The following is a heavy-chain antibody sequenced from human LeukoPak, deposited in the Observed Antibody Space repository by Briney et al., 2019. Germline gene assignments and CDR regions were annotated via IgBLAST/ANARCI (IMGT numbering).Heavy chain of an antibody. Sequence: SCAASGFTFSSYAISWVRQAPGQGLEWMGGIIPIFGTANYAQKFQGRVTITADESTSTAYMELSSLRSEDTAVYYCARDSRPSIAARLDYWGQGTLVTVSS. V-gene: IGHV1-69*01. CDR1: GFTFSSYA. CDR2: IIPIFGTA. J-gene: IGHJ4*02. CDR3: ARDSRPSIAARLDY. D-gene: IGHD6-6*01.